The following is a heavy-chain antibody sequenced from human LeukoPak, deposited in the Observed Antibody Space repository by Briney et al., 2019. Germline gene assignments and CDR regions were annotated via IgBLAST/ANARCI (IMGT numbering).Heavy chain of an antibody. CDR3: AKDRSGSSGYYVRRDPFDY. J-gene: IGHJ4*02. Sequence: PGGSLRLSCAASGFTFSSYAMSWVRQAPGKGLEWVSAISGSGGSTYYADSVKGRFTISRDNSKNTLYLQMNSLRAEDTAVYYCAKDRSGSSGYYVRRDPFDYWGQGTLVTVSS. V-gene: IGHV3-23*01. CDR1: GFTFSSYA. D-gene: IGHD3-22*01. CDR2: ISGSGGST.